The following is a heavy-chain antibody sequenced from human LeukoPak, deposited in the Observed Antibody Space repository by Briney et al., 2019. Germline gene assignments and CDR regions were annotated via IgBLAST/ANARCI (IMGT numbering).Heavy chain of an antibody. Sequence: GESLKISCKGSGYSFSNYYIDWVRQMPGKGLEWMGVMYPGDSDIRYSPSFQGQVTISADKSIDTAYLQWSSLKASDSAMYYCASRTGSYYPFDSWGQGTLVTVSS. CDR1: GYSFSNYY. CDR2: MYPGDSDI. J-gene: IGHJ4*02. CDR3: ASRTGSYYPFDS. D-gene: IGHD1-26*01. V-gene: IGHV5-51*01.